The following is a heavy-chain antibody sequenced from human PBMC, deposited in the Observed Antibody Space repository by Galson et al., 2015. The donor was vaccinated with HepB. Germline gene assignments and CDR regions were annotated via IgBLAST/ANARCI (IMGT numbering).Heavy chain of an antibody. CDR1: GYIFTSYG. V-gene: IGHV1-18*01. CDR2: ISGYNLAT. Sequence: SVTVSCKASGYIFTSYGIHWVRQAPGQGLEWMGWISGYNLATTYPQNFQGRVTMARDTSISTAYMELSSLRSDDTAVYYCASAACTYTTSCSPDFPWGQGTLVTVSS. CDR3: ASAACTYTTSCSPDFP. J-gene: IGHJ5*02. D-gene: IGHD3-16*01.